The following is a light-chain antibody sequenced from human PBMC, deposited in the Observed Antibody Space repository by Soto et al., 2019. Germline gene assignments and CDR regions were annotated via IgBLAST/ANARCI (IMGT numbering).Light chain of an antibody. CDR1: DNIGSKV. CDR2: DIH. CDR3: LLFYNGPCV. Sequence: ELTQPPSVSVAPGQTARISCGGDNIGSKVVHWLQQKPGQAPKTLIFDIHNKPSWTPARFSGSLLGGKAALTLSDAQPEDEAEYYCLLFYNGPCVYGPGTKVTVL. V-gene: IGLV7-46*01. J-gene: IGLJ1*01.